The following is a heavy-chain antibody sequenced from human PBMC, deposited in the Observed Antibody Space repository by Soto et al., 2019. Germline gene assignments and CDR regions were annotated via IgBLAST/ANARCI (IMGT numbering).Heavy chain of an antibody. D-gene: IGHD1-26*01. J-gene: IGHJ4*02. CDR1: GFTFSNYV. Sequence: GGSLSLSCAASGFTFSNYVMSWVRQAQGKGLEWVPSISGSGDTTYYADSVKGRFTLSRDNSKNTLYLQMNSLRAEDTAIYHCARKTLVRATPHLDYWGQGTLVTVSS. CDR2: ISGSGDTT. V-gene: IGHV3-23*01. CDR3: ARKTLVRATPHLDY.